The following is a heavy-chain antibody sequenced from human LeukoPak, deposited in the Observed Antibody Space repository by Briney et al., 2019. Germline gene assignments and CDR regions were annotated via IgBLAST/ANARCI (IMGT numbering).Heavy chain of an antibody. J-gene: IGHJ4*02. CDR3: ARIGYSSSSFDY. Sequence: GGSLRLSCAASGFTFRNYWMSWVRQAPGKGLEWVANIQQDGSLKYYVDSLKGRFTISRDNAKTSVYLQMSSLRAEDTAVYFCARIGYSSSSFDYWGQGTLVTVSP. V-gene: IGHV3-7*01. CDR2: IQQDGSLK. CDR1: GFTFRNYW. D-gene: IGHD6-6*01.